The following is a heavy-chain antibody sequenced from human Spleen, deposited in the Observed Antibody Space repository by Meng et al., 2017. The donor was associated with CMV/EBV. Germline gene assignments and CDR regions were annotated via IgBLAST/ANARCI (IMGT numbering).Heavy chain of an antibody. Sequence: TVAGGCISSSSYYWSWIRQPPGKGLECIRSIYYSGNTYYNPSLKSRVTISVDTSKNQFSLKLSSVTAADTAVYYCARADTATIGWFDPWGQGTLVTVSS. D-gene: IGHD5-18*01. V-gene: IGHV4-39*01. CDR1: GGCISSSSYY. J-gene: IGHJ5*02. CDR3: ARADTATIGWFDP. CDR2: IYYSGNT.